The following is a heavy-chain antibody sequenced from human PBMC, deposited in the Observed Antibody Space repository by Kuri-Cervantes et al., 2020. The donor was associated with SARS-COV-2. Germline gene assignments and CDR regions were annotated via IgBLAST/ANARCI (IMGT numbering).Heavy chain of an antibody. J-gene: IGHJ4*02. CDR2: ISGSGGST. V-gene: IGHV3-53*01. CDR1: GFTVSSNY. CDR3: VRDGDHWNFDY. Sequence: ETLSLTCAASGFTVSSNYMSWVRQAPGKGLEWVSVISGSGGSTYYADSVKGRFTISRDNSKNTLYLQMNSLRAEDTAVYYCVRDGDHWNFDYWGQGTLVTVSS. D-gene: IGHD1-1*01.